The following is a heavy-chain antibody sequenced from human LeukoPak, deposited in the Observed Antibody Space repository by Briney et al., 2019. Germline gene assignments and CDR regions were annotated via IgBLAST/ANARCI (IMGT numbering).Heavy chain of an antibody. Sequence: SETLSLTCTVSGGSISSGGYYWSWIRQHPGKGLEWIGYIYYSGSTNYNPSLKSRVTISVDTSKNQFSLKLSSVTAADTAVYYCARQSTDTALDYWGQGTLVTVSS. CDR1: GGSISSGGYY. V-gene: IGHV4-61*08. J-gene: IGHJ4*02. D-gene: IGHD5-18*01. CDR2: IYYSGST. CDR3: ARQSTDTALDY.